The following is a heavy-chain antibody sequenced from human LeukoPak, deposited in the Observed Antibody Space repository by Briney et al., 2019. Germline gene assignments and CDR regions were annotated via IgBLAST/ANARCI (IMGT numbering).Heavy chain of an antibody. Sequence: GGSLRLSCAASGFTFSNYGMHWVRQAPGKGLEWVAVISYDGSNEYYADSVKGRFTISRDNSKNTLYLQMNSLRAEDTAVYYCAKDRRSQWLVQDYWGQGTLVTVSS. CDR3: AKDRRSQWLVQDY. CDR1: GFTFSNYG. CDR2: ISYDGSNE. J-gene: IGHJ4*02. D-gene: IGHD6-19*01. V-gene: IGHV3-30*18.